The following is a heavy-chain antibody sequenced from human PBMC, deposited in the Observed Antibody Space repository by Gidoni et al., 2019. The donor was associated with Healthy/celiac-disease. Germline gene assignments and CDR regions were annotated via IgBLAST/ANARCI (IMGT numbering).Heavy chain of an antibody. Sequence: QLQLQESCPGLVKPSETLSLTFPASAGSILSSSYSWGWIRQPPGKGLEWIGCIYYSGRTYYNPSLKSRVTISVDTSKSQFSLKLGSVTAAHTAVYYCARLARITGTTNFDYWGQGTLVTVSS. V-gene: IGHV4-39*01. D-gene: IGHD1-20*01. CDR1: AGSILSSSYS. CDR3: ARLARITGTTNFDY. CDR2: IYYSGRT. J-gene: IGHJ4*02.